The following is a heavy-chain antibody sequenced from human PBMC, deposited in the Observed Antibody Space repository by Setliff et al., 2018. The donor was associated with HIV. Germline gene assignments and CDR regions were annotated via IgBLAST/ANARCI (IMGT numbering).Heavy chain of an antibody. Sequence: ASVKVSCKASGYTFTGYYMHWVRQAPGQGLEWMGWISPNNGGTKYAQKFQGRVTMTRDTSISTAYMELSRLRSDDTAMYYCERRASKASLDYWGQGTLVTVSS. CDR2: ISPNNGGT. CDR3: ERRASKASLDY. V-gene: IGHV1-2*02. J-gene: IGHJ4*02. CDR1: GYTFTGYY.